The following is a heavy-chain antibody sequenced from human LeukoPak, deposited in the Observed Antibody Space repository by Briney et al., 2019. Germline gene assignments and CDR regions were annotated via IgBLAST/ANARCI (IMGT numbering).Heavy chain of an antibody. J-gene: IGHJ3*02. Sequence: ASVKVSCKASGYIFTNYGISWVRQAPGQGLEWMGWISASTRNTNYAQKFQGRVTVTTDISTTTAYMELRSLRSDDTAVYYCARNDPLLWVGEVLSGAFDIWGQGTMVTVSP. CDR1: GYIFTNYG. CDR2: ISASTRNT. D-gene: IGHD3-10*01. V-gene: IGHV1-18*01. CDR3: ARNDPLLWVGEVLSGAFDI.